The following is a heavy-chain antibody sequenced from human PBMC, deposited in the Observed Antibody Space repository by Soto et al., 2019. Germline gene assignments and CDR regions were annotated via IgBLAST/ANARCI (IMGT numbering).Heavy chain of an antibody. CDR3: ARRVRNYDILTGYYGDAFDI. Sequence: SETLSLTCTLSGGSISSYYWSWIRQPPGKGLEWIGYIDYSGSTNYNPSLKSRVTISIDTSKNQFSLKLSSVTAADTAGYYCARRVRNYDILTGYYGDAFDIWGQGKMVTVSS. CDR2: IDYSGST. CDR1: GGSISSYY. V-gene: IGHV4-59*08. D-gene: IGHD3-9*01. J-gene: IGHJ3*02.